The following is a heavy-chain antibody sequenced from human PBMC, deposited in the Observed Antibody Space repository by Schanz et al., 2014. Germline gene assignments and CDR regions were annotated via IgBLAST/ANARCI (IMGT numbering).Heavy chain of an antibody. J-gene: IGHJ3*02. Sequence: EVQLAESGGGLVQPGGSLRLSCAASGFTFSSYAMHWVRQAPGKGLEWVSVISWNSGTIGYADSVKGRFTISRDNAKNSLYLQMNGLRAEDTAVYYCARVALPGYSSPRDAFDIWGQGTMVTVSS. CDR2: ISWNSGTI. D-gene: IGHD5-18*01. CDR1: GFTFSSYA. V-gene: IGHV3-9*01. CDR3: ARVALPGYSSPRDAFDI.